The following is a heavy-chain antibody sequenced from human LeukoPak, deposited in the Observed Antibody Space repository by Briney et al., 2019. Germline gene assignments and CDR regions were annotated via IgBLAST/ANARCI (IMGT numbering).Heavy chain of an antibody. J-gene: IGHJ6*02. V-gene: IGHV1-3*01. CDR2: INAGNGNI. CDR3: ARDARYSDYYYYGMDV. D-gene: IGHD3-9*01. Sequence: ASVKVSCKASGHTSTTYAIHWVRQAPGQGLEWMGWINAGNGNIKYSQKFQGRVTITGDTSTSTAYMELRSLRSDDTAVYYCARDARYSDYYYYGMDVWGQGTTVTVSS. CDR1: GHTSTTYA.